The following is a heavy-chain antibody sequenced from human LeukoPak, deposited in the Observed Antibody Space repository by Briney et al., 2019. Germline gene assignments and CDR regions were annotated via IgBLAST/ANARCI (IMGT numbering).Heavy chain of an antibody. CDR2: ISSSSYI. J-gene: IGHJ4*02. Sequence: GGSLRLSCAASGFTFSSYSMNWVRQAPGKGLEWVSSISSSSYIYYADSVKGRFTISRDNAKNSLYLQMNSLRAEDTAVYYCAREKSDILTGYCDYWGQGTLVTVSS. CDR3: AREKSDILTGYCDY. CDR1: GFTFSSYS. V-gene: IGHV3-21*01. D-gene: IGHD3-9*01.